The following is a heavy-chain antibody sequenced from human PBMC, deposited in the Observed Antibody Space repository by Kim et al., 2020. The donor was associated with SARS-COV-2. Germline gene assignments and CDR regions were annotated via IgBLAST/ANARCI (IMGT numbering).Heavy chain of an antibody. Sequence: ASVKVSCKASGYTFTNYGMNWVRQAPGQGLEWMGWINTNTGNPTYAQGFTGRLVISLDTSVSTTYLQINSLKAEDTAVYYCARVPYRSSWYVDYWGQGTLVTVSS. CDR2: INTNTGNP. V-gene: IGHV7-4-1*02. J-gene: IGHJ4*02. CDR3: ARVPYRSSWYVDY. CDR1: GYTFTNYG. D-gene: IGHD6-13*01.